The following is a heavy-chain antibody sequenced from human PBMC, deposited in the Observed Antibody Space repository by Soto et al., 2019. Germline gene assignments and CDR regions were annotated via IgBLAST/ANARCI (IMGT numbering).Heavy chain of an antibody. CDR1: GYTFTSYD. J-gene: IGHJ3*02. CDR2: IIPNIGKT. D-gene: IGHD2-2*02. V-gene: IGHV1-8*01. CDR3: ARGQLLLYQTDAFDI. Sequence: ASVKVSCKASGYTFTSYDINWVRQATGQGLEWMGWIIPNIGKTSYAQKFQGRVTITTDKSISTAYMELSSLRSEDTAVYYCARGQLLLYQTDAFDIWGQGTMVTVSS.